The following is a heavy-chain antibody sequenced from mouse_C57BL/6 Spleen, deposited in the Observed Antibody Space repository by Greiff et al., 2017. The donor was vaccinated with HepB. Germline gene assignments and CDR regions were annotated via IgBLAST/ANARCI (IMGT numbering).Heavy chain of an antibody. CDR2: IYPRDGST. Sequence: QVQLQQSDAELVKPGASVKISCKVSGYTFTDHTIHWMKQRPEQGLEWIGYIYPRDGSTKYNEKFKGKATVTADKSSSTAYMQLNSLTSEDSAVYFCARYVLLRLSRGYFDVWGTGTTVTVSS. CDR1: GYTFTDHT. J-gene: IGHJ1*03. CDR3: ARYVLLRLSRGYFDV. V-gene: IGHV1-78*01. D-gene: IGHD1-1*01.